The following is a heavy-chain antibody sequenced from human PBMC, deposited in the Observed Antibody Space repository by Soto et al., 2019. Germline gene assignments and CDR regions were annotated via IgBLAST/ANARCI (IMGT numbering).Heavy chain of an antibody. V-gene: IGHV4-39*01. CDR2: IYYSGST. CDR1: GGSISSSSYY. J-gene: IGHJ6*04. CDR3: ASVRRGGYDSLRYYYGMDV. D-gene: IGHD5-12*01. Sequence: PSETLSLTCTVSGGSISSSSYYWGWIRQPPGKGLEWIGSIYYSGSTYYNPSLKSRVTISVDTSKNQFSLKLSSVTAADTAVYYCASVRRGGYDSLRYYYGMDVWGKGTTVTVSS.